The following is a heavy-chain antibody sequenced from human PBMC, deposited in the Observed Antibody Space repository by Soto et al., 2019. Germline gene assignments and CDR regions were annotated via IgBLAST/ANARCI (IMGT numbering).Heavy chain of an antibody. CDR3: AKDSSLYYDFWSGYYKEPPLHTQYFQH. Sequence: GGSLRLSCAASGFTFSSYAMSWVRQAPGKGLEWVSAISGSGGSTYYADSVKGRFTISRDNSKNTLYLQMNSLRAEDTAVYYCAKDSSLYYDFWSGYYKEPPLHTQYFQHWGQGTLVTVSS. CDR2: ISGSGGST. CDR1: GFTFSSYA. J-gene: IGHJ1*01. V-gene: IGHV3-23*01. D-gene: IGHD3-3*01.